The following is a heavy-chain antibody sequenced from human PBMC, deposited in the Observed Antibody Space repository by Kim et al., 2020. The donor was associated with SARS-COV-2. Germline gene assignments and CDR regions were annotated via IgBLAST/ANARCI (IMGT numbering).Heavy chain of an antibody. CDR3: ARVWSNPYDY. D-gene: IGHD3-3*01. J-gene: IGHJ4*02. V-gene: IGHV3-66*01. Sequence: RKHYPDSVKGRFTISRDNSKNTLYLQRNSLRAEETAVYYCARVWSNPYDYWGQGTLVTVSS. CDR2: RK.